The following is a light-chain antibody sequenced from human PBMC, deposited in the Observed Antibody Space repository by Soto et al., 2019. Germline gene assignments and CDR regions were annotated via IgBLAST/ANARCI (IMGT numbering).Light chain of an antibody. CDR2: DSN. J-gene: IGLJ2*01. Sequence: QSVLTQPPSVSAAPGQTVTISCSGSSSNIGNNYVSWYQQLPGTAPKLLIYDSNKRPSGIPDRFSGSKYGTSATLGITGLQTGDEADYYCGTWDSSLSAGVFGGGTKLTVL. V-gene: IGLV1-51*01. CDR3: GTWDSSLSAGV. CDR1: SSNIGNNY.